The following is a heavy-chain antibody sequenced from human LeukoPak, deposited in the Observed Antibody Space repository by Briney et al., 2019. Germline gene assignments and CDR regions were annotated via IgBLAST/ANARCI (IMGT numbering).Heavy chain of an antibody. J-gene: IGHJ4*01. D-gene: IGHD5-12*01. V-gene: IGHV1-2*02. Sequence: RASVKVSCKASGYAFTGYYMHWVRRAPGQGLEWMGWINPNSGGTNYAQKFQGRVTVTRDTSISTAYMELSRLRSDDTAVYYCARGIGYEPFDYWGQGTLVTVSS. CDR1: GYAFTGYY. CDR2: INPNSGGT. CDR3: ARGIGYEPFDY.